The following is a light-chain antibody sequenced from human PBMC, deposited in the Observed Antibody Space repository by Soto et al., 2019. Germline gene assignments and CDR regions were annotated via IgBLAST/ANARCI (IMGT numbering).Light chain of an antibody. J-gene: IGKJ4*01. CDR2: SAS. V-gene: IGKV1-39*01. Sequence: DIPMTQSPSSLSASVGDRVTITCRASQNINTFLNWYQQKPGKAPKLLIYSASTLQSGVPSRFSGSGFGTDFTLTISGLQPEDFAIYYCQQSYNIPVTFGGGTKVEIK. CDR1: QNINTF. CDR3: QQSYNIPVT.